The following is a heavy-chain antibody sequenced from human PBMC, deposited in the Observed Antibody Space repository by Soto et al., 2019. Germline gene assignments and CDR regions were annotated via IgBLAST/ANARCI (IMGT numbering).Heavy chain of an antibody. J-gene: IGHJ4*02. CDR3: ARRLRWLQHGEVFDF. CDR1: NGSISSSSHY. D-gene: IGHD6-19*01. CDR2: IYYTGTS. V-gene: IGHV4-39*02. Sequence: SETLSLTCDVSNGSISSSSHYWGWIRQPPGKGLEWIASIYYTGTSYKNPSLKSRVTIAVDTSKNHFSLKLSSVTASDTAVYFCARRLRWLQHGEVFDFWGQGTLVTVSS.